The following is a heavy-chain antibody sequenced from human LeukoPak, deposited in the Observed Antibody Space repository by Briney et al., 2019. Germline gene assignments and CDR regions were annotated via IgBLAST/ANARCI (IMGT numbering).Heavy chain of an antibody. CDR2: IIPIFGTA. CDR1: GGTFSSYA. Sequence: SVKVSCKASGGTFSSYAISWVRQAPGQGLEWMGGIIPIFGTANYAQKFQGRVTITADESTSTAYMELSGLRSEDTAVYYCARVASDYYGSGSYTIFDYWGQGTLVTVSS. J-gene: IGHJ4*02. CDR3: ARVASDYYGSGSYTIFDY. V-gene: IGHV1-69*13. D-gene: IGHD3-10*01.